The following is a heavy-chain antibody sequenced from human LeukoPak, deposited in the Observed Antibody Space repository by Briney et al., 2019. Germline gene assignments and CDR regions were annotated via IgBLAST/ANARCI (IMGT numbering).Heavy chain of an antibody. CDR2: ISSDETNI. V-gene: IGHV3-30*18. J-gene: IGHJ5*02. CDR3: AKDPYRVVFATGNYLDP. Sequence: PGGSLRLSCATSGFTFSNYGMHWVRQAPGKGLEWVAVISSDETNIRYGDSVRSRFTVSRDNAKNTVYLQMNSLGADDTAVYYCAKDPYRVVFATGNYLDPWGQGTLVTVSS. CDR1: GFTFSNYG. D-gene: IGHD2-15*01.